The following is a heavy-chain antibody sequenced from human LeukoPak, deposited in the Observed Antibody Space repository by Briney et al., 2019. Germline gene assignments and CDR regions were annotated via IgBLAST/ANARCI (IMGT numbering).Heavy chain of an antibody. Sequence: GASVNVSCKASGYTFTDYYMHWVRQAPGQGLEWMGWINPNSGDTNYAQKFQGRVTMTRDTSISTAYMELSRLRSDDTAVYYCARTLDYYGSGSPYYYYYMDVWGKGTTVTISS. J-gene: IGHJ6*03. D-gene: IGHD3-10*01. CDR2: INPNSGDT. CDR3: ARTLDYYGSGSPYYYYYMDV. V-gene: IGHV1-2*02. CDR1: GYTFTDYY.